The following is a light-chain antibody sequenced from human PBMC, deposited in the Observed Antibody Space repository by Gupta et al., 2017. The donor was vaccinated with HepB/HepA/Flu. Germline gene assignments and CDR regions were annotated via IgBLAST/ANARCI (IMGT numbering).Light chain of an antibody. V-gene: IGLV1-40*01. CDR3: QSYDSSLSGSV. CDR1: SSNIGAGYD. J-gene: IGLJ2*01. CDR2: GNS. Sequence: QSVLTQPPSVSGAPGQRVTISCTGSSSNIGAGYDVPWYQQLPGTAPKLLIYGNSNRPSGVPDRFSGSKSGTSASLAIPGLQAEDEADYYCQSYDSSLSGSVFGGGTKLTVL.